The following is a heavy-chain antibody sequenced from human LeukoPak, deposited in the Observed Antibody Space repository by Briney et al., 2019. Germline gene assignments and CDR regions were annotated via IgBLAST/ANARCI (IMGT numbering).Heavy chain of an antibody. Sequence: PGGSLRLSCAASGFTFSTYGMHWVRQAPAKGQERVALIRYDGSNKYYADSVKGRFTISRDNSKNTLYLQMNRQRAADTAVSFCAKDKDPRKWTSTTDYDYWGQGTLVTVSS. J-gene: IGHJ4*02. CDR2: IRYDGSNK. CDR3: AKDKDPRKWTSTTDYDY. D-gene: IGHD1-1*01. V-gene: IGHV3-30*02. CDR1: GFTFSTYG.